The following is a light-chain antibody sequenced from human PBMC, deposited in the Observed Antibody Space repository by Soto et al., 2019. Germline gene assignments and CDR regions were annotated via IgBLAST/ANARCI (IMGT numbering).Light chain of an antibody. CDR3: KQYYNKAI. CDR1: QSISSY. V-gene: IGKV3-15*01. J-gene: IGKJ3*01. Sequence: EVVLTQSPATLSFSPWEIATLSCSASQSISSYLAWYQQKPGQAPRLLIYGASTRATGIPARSSGSGSGKDFTLTISSLQAEDVAVYYCKQYYNKAIFGPGTKVDIK. CDR2: GAS.